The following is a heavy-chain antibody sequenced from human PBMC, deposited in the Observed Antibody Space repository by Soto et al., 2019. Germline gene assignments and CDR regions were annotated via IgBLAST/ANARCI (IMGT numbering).Heavy chain of an antibody. V-gene: IGHV3-48*02. CDR1: RFTFSSYS. Sequence: EVQLVESGGGLAQPGGSLRLSCASSRFTFSSYSVNWVRQAPGKGLEWVSNIWSASNIDYADSVKGRFTVSRDNAKNSMSLQLNGLRDEDTAVYYCVRDYSFGFDYWGQGILVTVSS. CDR2: IWSASNI. CDR3: VRDYSFGFDY. D-gene: IGHD6-13*01. J-gene: IGHJ4*02.